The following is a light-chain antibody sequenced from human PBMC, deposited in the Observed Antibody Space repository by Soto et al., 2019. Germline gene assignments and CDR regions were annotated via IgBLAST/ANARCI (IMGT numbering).Light chain of an antibody. CDR2: SAS. CDR1: QALSNY. J-gene: IGKJ4*01. CDR3: QQLSRYPLT. V-gene: IGKV1-9*01. Sequence: IQLTQSPSFLSASVGDTVTVNCRAGQALSNYLAWYQQKPGKAPDLLIYSASTLQSGVPSRFSGSGSETEFSLTIRALQPEDFATYYCQQLSRYPLTFGGGTKVDIK.